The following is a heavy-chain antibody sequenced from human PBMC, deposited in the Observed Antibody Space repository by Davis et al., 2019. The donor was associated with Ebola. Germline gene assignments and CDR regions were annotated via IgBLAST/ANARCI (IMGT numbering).Heavy chain of an antibody. CDR2: STDKTKSYTT. CDR3: VRGHSNVATGYMDV. CDR1: GFTFSDHY. J-gene: IGHJ6*04. Sequence: GGSLRLSCAASGFTFSDHYMEWVRQAPGPGLEWVGRSTDKTKSYTTDYAASVKGRFSISRDDSMHSVYLQMNSLKTEDTAIYYCVRGHSNVATGYMDVWGKGTTVTVSS. D-gene: IGHD4-11*01. V-gene: IGHV3-72*01.